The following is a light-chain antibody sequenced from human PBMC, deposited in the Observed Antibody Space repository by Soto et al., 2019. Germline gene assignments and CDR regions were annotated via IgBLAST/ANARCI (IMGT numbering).Light chain of an antibody. J-gene: IGKJ2*02. CDR1: QSVLHIPNNKNY. Sequence: DIVMTQSPDSLAVSLGERATINCKSSQSVLHIPNNKNYLAWYQQKPGEPPKLLIYWASTRESGVPDRFSGRGSGTYFTLTIGSLQAEYVAVYYCQQYYTTPPWTFGQGTKLEIK. CDR3: QQYYTTPPWT. V-gene: IGKV4-1*01. CDR2: WAS.